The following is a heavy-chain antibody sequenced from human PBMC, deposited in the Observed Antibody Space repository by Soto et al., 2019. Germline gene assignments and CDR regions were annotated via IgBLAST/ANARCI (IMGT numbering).Heavy chain of an antibody. CDR1: GDSISTYY. D-gene: IGHD3-9*01. CDR3: ARANYDILTGYSMAAFDY. J-gene: IGHJ4*02. CDR2: IYYSGST. V-gene: IGHV4-59*01. Sequence: SETLSLTCTVSGDSISTYYWSWIRQPPGKGLEWIGYIYYSGSTNYNPSLKSRVTISVDTSKNQFSLKLSSVTAADTAVYYCARANYDILTGYSMAAFDYWGQGTLVTVSS.